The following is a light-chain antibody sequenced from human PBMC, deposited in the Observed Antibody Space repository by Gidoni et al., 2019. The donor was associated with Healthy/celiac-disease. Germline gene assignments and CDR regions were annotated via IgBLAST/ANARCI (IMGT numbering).Light chain of an antibody. CDR3: QQSYSTPWT. CDR1: QGISSY. J-gene: IGKJ1*01. CDR2: AAS. Sequence: DIQMIQSPSSLSASVGDRVTITCRASQGISSYLNWYQQKPGKAPKLLIYAASSLQSGVPSRFSGSGSGTEFTLTISSLQPEDFATYYCQQSYSTPWTFGEGTKVEIK. V-gene: IGKV1-39*01.